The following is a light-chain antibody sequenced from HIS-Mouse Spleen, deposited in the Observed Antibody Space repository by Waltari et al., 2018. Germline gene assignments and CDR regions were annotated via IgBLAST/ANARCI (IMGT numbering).Light chain of an antibody. CDR1: SSDVGGYHY. CDR3: CSYAGSYPVV. Sequence: QSALTQPRSVSGSPGQSVTISCTGTSSDVGGYHYVSWYQPHPGKAPKLMIYDVSKRPSGVPDRFSGSKSGNTASLTISGLQAEDEADYYCCSYAGSYPVVFGGGTKLTVL. CDR2: DVS. J-gene: IGLJ2*01. V-gene: IGLV2-11*01.